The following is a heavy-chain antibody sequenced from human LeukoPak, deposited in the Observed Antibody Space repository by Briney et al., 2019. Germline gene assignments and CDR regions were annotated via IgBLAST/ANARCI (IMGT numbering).Heavy chain of an antibody. J-gene: IGHJ4*02. CDR1: GYTFSNYY. Sequence: ASVKVSCKASGYTFSNYYMHWVRQAPGQGLAWMGLINPTGTGTNYAQKFRGRVTLTRDTSTTTVYMELSSLGCEDSAVYYCAREESGGYFDYWGQGTMVTVSS. CDR3: AREESGGYFDY. V-gene: IGHV1-46*01. CDR2: INPTGTGT. D-gene: IGHD2-8*02.